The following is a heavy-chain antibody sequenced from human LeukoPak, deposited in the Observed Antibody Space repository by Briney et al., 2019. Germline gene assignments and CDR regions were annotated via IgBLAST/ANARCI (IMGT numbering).Heavy chain of an antibody. CDR2: IRYDGSNK. CDR3: ARVKNYYGSGSYGL. V-gene: IGHV3-30*02. D-gene: IGHD3-10*01. J-gene: IGHJ4*02. Sequence: GGSLRLSCAASGFTFSSYGMHWVRQAPGKGLEWVAFIRYDGSNKYYADSVKGRFTISRDNSKNTLYLQMNSLRAEDTAVYYCARVKNYYGSGSYGLWGQGTLVTVSS. CDR1: GFTFSSYG.